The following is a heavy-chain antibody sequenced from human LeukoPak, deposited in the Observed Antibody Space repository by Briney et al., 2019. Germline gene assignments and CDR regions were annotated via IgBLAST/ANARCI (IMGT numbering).Heavy chain of an antibody. J-gene: IGHJ6*03. V-gene: IGHV1-18*01. Sequence: APVKVSCKASGYTFTSYGISWVRQAPGQGLEWMGWISAYNGNTNYAQKLQGRVTMTTDTSTSTAYMELRSLRSDDTAVYYCARDQAGNSVHYYSSLDVWGKGTTVTSP. CDR1: GYTFTSYG. CDR2: ISAYNGNT. D-gene: IGHD4-23*01. CDR3: ARDQAGNSVHYYSSLDV.